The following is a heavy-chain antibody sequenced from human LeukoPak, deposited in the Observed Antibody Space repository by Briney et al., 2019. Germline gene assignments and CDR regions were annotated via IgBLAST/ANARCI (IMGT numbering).Heavy chain of an antibody. CDR1: GYIFTGYY. CDR3: ARSTGTTFGFSDY. J-gene: IGHJ4*02. V-gene: IGHV1-2*02. D-gene: IGHD3-16*01. Sequence: ASVKVSCKASGYIFTGYYMHWVRQAPGRGLEWMGWSNPNSGGTNYAQKFQGRVTMTRDPSISTAYMELSRLRSDDKAVYYCARSTGTTFGFSDYWGQGTLVTVSS. CDR2: SNPNSGGT.